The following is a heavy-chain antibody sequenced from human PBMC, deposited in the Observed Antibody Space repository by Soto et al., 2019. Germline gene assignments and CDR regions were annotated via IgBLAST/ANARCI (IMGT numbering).Heavy chain of an antibody. Sequence: QITLKESGPSPVKPTQTLTVTCTFSGFSLSNSGVGVAWIRQPPGTALEWLALMYGDNDKRYSPSLKTRLTITKDTSKNQVVLTMTNMDPVDTAPYYWAHCTLHDYGDYDPGTSHVFDSWGQGTLVTVSS. CDR3: AHCTLHDYGDYDPGTSHVFDS. V-gene: IGHV2-5*02. J-gene: IGHJ4*02. CDR2: MYGDNDK. D-gene: IGHD4-17*01. CDR1: GFSLSNSGVG.